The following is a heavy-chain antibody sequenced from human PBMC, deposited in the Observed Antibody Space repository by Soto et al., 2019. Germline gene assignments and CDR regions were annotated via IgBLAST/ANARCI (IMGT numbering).Heavy chain of an antibody. J-gene: IGHJ4*02. CDR3: ARGGGMGVNDY. V-gene: IGHV3-73*02. CDR1: GFSFSDSA. D-gene: IGHD3-16*01. CDR2: IRSGANNYLK. Sequence: EVQLVESGGGLVQPGGSLKLSCAASGFSFSDSAMHWVRQAPGKGLEWIARIRSGANNYLKAYPASVTGRFTISRDDSKTTEYLQMDGLSSEDTAMYFCARGGGMGVNDYWGQGLMVTVSS.